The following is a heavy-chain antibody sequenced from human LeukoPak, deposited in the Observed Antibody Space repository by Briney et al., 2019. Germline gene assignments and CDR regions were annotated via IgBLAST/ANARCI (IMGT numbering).Heavy chain of an antibody. CDR2: ISYDGSNE. Sequence: GGSLRLSCAASGFTFSSYVMHWVRQAPGKGLEWVAIISYDGSNEYYADSVKGRFTISRDNSKNTLFLQINSLTAEDTAVYYCAKGSDFHVDVWGKGTTVTISS. V-gene: IGHV3-30*04. CDR3: AKGSDFHVDV. CDR1: GFTFSSYV. J-gene: IGHJ6*04. D-gene: IGHD3/OR15-3a*01.